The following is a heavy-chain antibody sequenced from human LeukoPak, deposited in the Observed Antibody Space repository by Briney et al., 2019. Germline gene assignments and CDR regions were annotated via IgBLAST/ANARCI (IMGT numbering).Heavy chain of an antibody. CDR1: GGSISSYY. CDR2: IYYSGST. CDR3: AASGYYYDAFDI. V-gene: IGHV4-59*08. J-gene: IGHJ3*02. Sequence: SETLSLACTVSGGSISSYYWSWIRQPPGKGLEWIGYIYYSGSTNYNPSLKSRVTISVDTSKNQFSLKLSSVTAADTAVYYCAASGYYYDAFDIWGQGTMVTVSS. D-gene: IGHD3-22*01.